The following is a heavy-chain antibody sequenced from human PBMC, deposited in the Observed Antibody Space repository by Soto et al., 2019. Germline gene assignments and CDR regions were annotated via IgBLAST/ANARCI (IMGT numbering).Heavy chain of an antibody. CDR3: ARDHSIVATYYYYYYMDV. D-gene: IGHD5-12*01. J-gene: IGHJ6*03. Sequence: ASVKVSCKASGYTFTSYVIGGVRQPPEKGLEWMGWISAYNGNTNYAQKLQGRVTMTTDTSTSTACMELRSLRSDDTAVYYCARDHSIVATYYYYYYMDVWGKGTTVTVSS. CDR2: ISAYNGNT. CDR1: GYTFTSYV. V-gene: IGHV1-18*01.